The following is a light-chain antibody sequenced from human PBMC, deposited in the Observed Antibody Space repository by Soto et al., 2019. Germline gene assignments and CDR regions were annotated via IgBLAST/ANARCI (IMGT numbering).Light chain of an antibody. CDR2: EVS. CDR3: SSYTSSSTGV. CDR1: SSDVGGYNY. V-gene: IGLV2-14*01. Sequence: QSALTQPASVSGSPGQSIIISCTGTSSDVGGYNYVSWYQQHPGKAPKLMIYEVSNRPSGVSDRFSGSKSGNTASLTISGLQAEDEADYYCSSYTSSSTGVLGGGTKLTVL. J-gene: IGLJ3*02.